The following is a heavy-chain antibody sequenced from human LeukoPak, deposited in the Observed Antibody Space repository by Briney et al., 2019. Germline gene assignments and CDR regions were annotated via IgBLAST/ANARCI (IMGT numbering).Heavy chain of an antibody. J-gene: IGHJ3*02. Sequence: GGSLRLSCEASGFIFTDYWMTWVRQAPGKGLEWVSVIYSGGSTYYADSVKGRFTISRDNSKNTLYLQMNSLRAEDTAVYYCARDGSSGYFGAFDIWGQGTMVTVSS. CDR1: GFIFTDYW. CDR3: ARDGSSGYFGAFDI. CDR2: IYSGGST. D-gene: IGHD3-22*01. V-gene: IGHV3-53*01.